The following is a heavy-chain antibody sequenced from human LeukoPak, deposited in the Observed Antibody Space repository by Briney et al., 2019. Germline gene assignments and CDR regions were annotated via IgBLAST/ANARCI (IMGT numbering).Heavy chain of an antibody. J-gene: IGHJ3*02. Sequence: GGSLRLSCAASGFTFSSYEMNWVRQAPGKGLEWVSYISSSGSTIYYADSVKGRFTISRDNSKNTLYLQMNSLRAEDTAVYYCARVGWLRGLDIWGQGTMVTVSS. CDR3: ARVGWLRGLDI. CDR2: ISSSGSTI. CDR1: GFTFSSYE. V-gene: IGHV3-48*03. D-gene: IGHD5-12*01.